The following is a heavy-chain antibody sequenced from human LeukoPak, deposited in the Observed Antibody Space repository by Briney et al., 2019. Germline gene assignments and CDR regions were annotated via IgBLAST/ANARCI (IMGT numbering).Heavy chain of an antibody. J-gene: IGHJ4*02. CDR2: ISYDGSNK. CDR3: AKRKGMGIAAAGQYFDY. CDR1: GFTFSSYG. Sequence: GGSLRLSCAASGFTFSSYGMHWVRQAPGKGLEWVAVISYDGSNKYYADSVKGRFTISRDNSKNTLYLQMNSLRAEDTAVYYCAKRKGMGIAAAGQYFDYWGQGTLVTVSS. V-gene: IGHV3-30*18. D-gene: IGHD6-13*01.